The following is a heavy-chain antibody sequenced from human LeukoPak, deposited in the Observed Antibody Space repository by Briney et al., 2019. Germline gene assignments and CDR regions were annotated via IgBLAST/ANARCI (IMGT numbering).Heavy chain of an antibody. V-gene: IGHV4-34*01. CDR3: ARRIDGYKYYYYYYMDV. CDR2: INHSGST. D-gene: IGHD5-24*01. CDR1: GGSFSGYY. J-gene: IGHJ6*03. Sequence: PSETLSLTCAVYGGSFSGYYWSWIRQPPGKGLEWIEEINHSGSTNYNPSLKSRVTISVDTSKNQFSLKLSSVTAADTAVYYCARRIDGYKYYYYYYMDVWGKGTTVTVSS.